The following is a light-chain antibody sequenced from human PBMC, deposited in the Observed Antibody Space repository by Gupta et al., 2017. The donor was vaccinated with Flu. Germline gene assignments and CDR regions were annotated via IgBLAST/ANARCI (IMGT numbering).Light chain of an antibody. CDR2: DAS. J-gene: IGKJ4*01. CDR1: QDINNY. Sequence: DIQMTQSPSSLSASVGDRVIITCQASQDINNYLNWYQQKPGKAPKLLIYDASNLETGVPSRFSGSGSGTDFTFTISSLQPEDIATYYCQQYDNLSVTFGGGTKVEIK. CDR3: QQYDNLSVT. V-gene: IGKV1-33*01.